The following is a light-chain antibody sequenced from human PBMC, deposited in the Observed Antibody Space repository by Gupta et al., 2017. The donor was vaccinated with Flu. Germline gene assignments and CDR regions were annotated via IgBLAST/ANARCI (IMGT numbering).Light chain of an antibody. CDR1: GRNVGGYNY. J-gene: IGLJ3*02. CDR3: SSCKTSATLGV. Sequence: ITRSRTVTGRNVGGYNYVSWYQQSPGKAPKLIVYEISNRPSGISKRFSGSKSGNTASLTISGLQAEDEAHYDCSSCKTSATLGVFGGGTKLTVL. CDR2: EIS. V-gene: IGLV2-14*01.